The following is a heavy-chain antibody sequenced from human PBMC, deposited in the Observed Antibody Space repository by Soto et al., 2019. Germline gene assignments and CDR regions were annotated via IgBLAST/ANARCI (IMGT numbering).Heavy chain of an antibody. CDR3: ARCGAKRHSSRWPRFDY. CDR2: IYPGDSDT. D-gene: IGHD6-13*01. CDR1: GYSLTTYW. J-gene: IGHJ4*02. Sequence: PGESLKISWKGSGYSLTTYWIGWVRHMPGKGLEWMGIIYPGDSDTRYSPSFQGQVTISPEKSISTAYLQWSSLKASDTAMYYCARCGAKRHSSRWPRFDYRGQGTLVTVSS. V-gene: IGHV5-51*01.